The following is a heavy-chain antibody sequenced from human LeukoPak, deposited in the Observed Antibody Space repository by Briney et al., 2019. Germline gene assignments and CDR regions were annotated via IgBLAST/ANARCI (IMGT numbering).Heavy chain of an antibody. CDR2: ISGSGGST. CDR3: AEQDIVVVPAAMWFDP. Sequence: GASLRLSCAASGFTFSSYAMSWVRQAPGKGLEWVSAISGSGGSTYYADSVKGRFTISRDNSKNTLYLQMNSLRAEDTAVYYCAEQDIVVVPAAMWFDPWGQGTLVTVSS. CDR1: GFTFSSYA. V-gene: IGHV3-23*01. D-gene: IGHD2-2*01. J-gene: IGHJ5*02.